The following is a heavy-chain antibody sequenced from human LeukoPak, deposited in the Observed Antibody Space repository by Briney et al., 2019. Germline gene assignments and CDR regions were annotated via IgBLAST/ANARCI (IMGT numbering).Heavy chain of an antibody. V-gene: IGHV1-8*01. Sequence: ASVKVSCKASGYTFTSYDINWVRQATGQGLEWMRCMNPNSGNTGYAQKFQGRVTMTRNTSISTAYMELSSLRSEDTAVYYCARGRRKPSGSYYFDYWGQGTLVTVSS. CDR3: ARGRRKPSGSYYFDY. CDR2: MNPNSGNT. D-gene: IGHD1-26*01. CDR1: GYTFTSYD. J-gene: IGHJ4*02.